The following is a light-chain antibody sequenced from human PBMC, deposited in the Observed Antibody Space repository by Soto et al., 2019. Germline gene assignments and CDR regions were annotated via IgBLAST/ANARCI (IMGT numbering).Light chain of an antibody. J-gene: IGKJ2*01. CDR1: RTFASSY. CDR2: AAS. CDR3: QHYGPSPPYT. Sequence: EIVLTQSPCTLSLSPGERAILSCRASRTFASSYLACDQHKPGQAPSLLIYAASTRAAGIPGRVSGSGSGADYTLTIIRLEPEDFAFHYCQHYGPSPPYTFGQGTKLEIK. V-gene: IGKV3-20*01.